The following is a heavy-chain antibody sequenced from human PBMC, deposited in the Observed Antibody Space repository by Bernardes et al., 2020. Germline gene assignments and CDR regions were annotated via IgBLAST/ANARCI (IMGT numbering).Heavy chain of an antibody. Sequence: GGSLRLSCAVSGFTFSTYSMNWVRQAPGKGLEWVSSISSSSSYIYYADSVRGRFTISRDNAKNSLYLQMNSLRAEDTAVYYCARGQGSAAGSHGFDSWGQGTLVSVSS. CDR2: ISSSSSYI. CDR3: ARGQGSAAGSHGFDS. V-gene: IGHV3-21*01. J-gene: IGHJ4*02. D-gene: IGHD6-13*01. CDR1: GFTFSTYS.